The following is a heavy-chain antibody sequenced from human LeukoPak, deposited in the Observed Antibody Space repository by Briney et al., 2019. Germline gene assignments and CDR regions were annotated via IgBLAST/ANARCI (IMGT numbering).Heavy chain of an antibody. D-gene: IGHD6-19*01. CDR2: INPNSGGT. CDR1: GYTLTELS. J-gene: IGHJ4*02. Sequence: ASVKVSCKVSGYTLTELSMHWVRQAPGQGLEWMGWINPNSGGTNYAQKFQGRVTMTRDTSISTAYMELSRLRSDDTAVYYCARGTERVAGTLYWGQGTLVTVSS. V-gene: IGHV1-2*02. CDR3: ARGTERVAGTLY.